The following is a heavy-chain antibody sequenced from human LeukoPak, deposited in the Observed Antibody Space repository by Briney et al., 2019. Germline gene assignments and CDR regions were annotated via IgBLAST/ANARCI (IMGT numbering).Heavy chain of an antibody. J-gene: IGHJ4*02. Sequence: ASVKVSCKASGGTFSSYAISWVRQAPGQGLEWMGRIIPILGIANYAQKFQGRVTITADKSTSTAYMELSSLRSEDTAVYYCARSGGNYDFWSSREALDYWGQGTLVTVSS. CDR2: IIPILGIA. D-gene: IGHD3-3*01. CDR3: ARSGGNYDFWSSREALDY. CDR1: GGTFSSYA. V-gene: IGHV1-69*04.